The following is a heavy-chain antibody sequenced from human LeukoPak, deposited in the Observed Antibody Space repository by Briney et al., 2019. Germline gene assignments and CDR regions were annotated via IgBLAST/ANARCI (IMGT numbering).Heavy chain of an antibody. Sequence: SETLSLTCAIYGGSFSGYYWNWIRQPPGKGLEWIGELNHRGSTNDNPSLKSRVTMSVDTSKKQFSLKLSSVTAADTAVYYCAGGYNYGSDAFDIWGQGTKVTVSS. CDR3: AGGYNYGSDAFDI. CDR2: LNHRGST. D-gene: IGHD5-18*01. CDR1: GGSFSGYY. J-gene: IGHJ3*02. V-gene: IGHV4-34*01.